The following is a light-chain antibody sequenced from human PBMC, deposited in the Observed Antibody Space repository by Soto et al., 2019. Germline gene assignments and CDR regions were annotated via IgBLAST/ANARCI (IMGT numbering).Light chain of an antibody. V-gene: IGKV3-15*01. CDR3: QQYDNWPLT. CDR1: QSVNSN. J-gene: IGKJ4*01. CDR2: GTS. Sequence: EIVMTLSLATLSLSPRERATLSCRASQSVNSNLAWYQQKAGQAPRLLIYGTSTRATGIPARFSGSGSGTDFTLTISSLQSEDFGVYSCQQYDNWPLTFGGGTKVDIK.